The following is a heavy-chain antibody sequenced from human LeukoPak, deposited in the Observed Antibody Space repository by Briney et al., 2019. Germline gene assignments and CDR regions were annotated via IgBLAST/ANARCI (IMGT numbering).Heavy chain of an antibody. V-gene: IGHV4-39*07. CDR1: GGSISSKTYY. Sequence: VKPSETLSLTCTVSGGSISSKTYYWGWIRQPPGKGLEWIGSIYYSGSTYYNPSLKSRVSISIDTSKNQFSLKLSSVTAADTAVYYCARRRGDDSGIYYIKYYYYYYMDVWGKGTTVTVSS. D-gene: IGHD3-10*01. CDR2: IYYSGST. CDR3: ARRRGDDSGIYYIKYYYYYYMDV. J-gene: IGHJ6*03.